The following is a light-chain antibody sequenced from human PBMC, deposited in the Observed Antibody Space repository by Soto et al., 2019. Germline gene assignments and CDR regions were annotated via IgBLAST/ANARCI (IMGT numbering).Light chain of an antibody. CDR2: AAS. CDR3: QQSYSTLGVT. J-gene: IGKJ3*01. Sequence: DIQMTQSPSSLSASVGDRVTITCRASQSISSYLNWYQQKPGKAPKLLIYAASSLQSGVPSRFSGSGSGTDLTLTISSLQPEDFATYYCQQSYSTLGVTFGPGTKVDIK. V-gene: IGKV1-39*01. CDR1: QSISSY.